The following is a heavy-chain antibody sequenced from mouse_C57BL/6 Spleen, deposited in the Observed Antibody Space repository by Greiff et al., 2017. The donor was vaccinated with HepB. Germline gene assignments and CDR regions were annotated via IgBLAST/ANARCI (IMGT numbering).Heavy chain of an antibody. Sequence: QVQLKQPGAELVKPGASVKMSCKASGYTFTSYWITWVKQRPGQGLEWIGDIYPGSGSTNYNEKFKSKATLTVDTSSSTAYMQLSSLTSEDSAVYYCARMDPGYFDVWGTGTTVTVSS. CDR2: IYPGSGST. CDR3: ARMDPGYFDV. J-gene: IGHJ1*03. V-gene: IGHV1-55*01. CDR1: GYTFTSYW.